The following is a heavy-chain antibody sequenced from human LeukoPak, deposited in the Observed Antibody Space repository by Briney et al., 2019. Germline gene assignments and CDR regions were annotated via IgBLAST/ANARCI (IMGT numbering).Heavy chain of an antibody. D-gene: IGHD3-10*01. V-gene: IGHV4-39*01. J-gene: IGHJ4*02. CDR1: GGSISSSSYY. CDR2: IYYSGST. CDR3: ARDFDY. Sequence: SETLSLTCTVSGGSISSSSYYWGWIRQPPGKGLEWIGGIYYSGSTYYSPSLKSRVTISVDTSKNQFSLKLSSVTAADTAVYYCARDFDYWGQGTLVTVSS.